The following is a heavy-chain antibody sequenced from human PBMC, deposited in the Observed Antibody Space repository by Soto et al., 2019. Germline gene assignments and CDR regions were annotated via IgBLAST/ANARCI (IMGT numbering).Heavy chain of an antibody. CDR3: ARESKVGPAGSYFDY. D-gene: IGHD2-2*01. Sequence: QVQLQESGPGLVKPSQTLSLTCTVSGGSISSGDYYWSWIRQPPGKGLEWIGYIYYSGSTYYNPSLKSRVTISVDTSKNQFSLKLSSVTAADTAVYYCARESKVGPAGSYFDYWGQGTLVTVSS. CDR2: IYYSGST. J-gene: IGHJ4*02. V-gene: IGHV4-30-4*01. CDR1: GGSISSGDYY.